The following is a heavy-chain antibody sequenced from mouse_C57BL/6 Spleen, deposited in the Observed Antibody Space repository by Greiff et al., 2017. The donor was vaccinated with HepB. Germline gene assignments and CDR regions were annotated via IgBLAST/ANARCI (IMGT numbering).Heavy chain of an antibody. CDR3: AGLLRRRLDY. Sequence: EVQLQQSGPELVKPGASVKISCKASGYTFTDYYMNWVKQSHGESLEWIGDINPNNGGTSYNQKFKGKATLTVDKSSSTAYMELRSLTSEDSAVYYCAGLLRRRLDYWGQGTTLTVSS. CDR2: INPNNGGT. D-gene: IGHD1-2*01. V-gene: IGHV1-26*01. J-gene: IGHJ2*01. CDR1: GYTFTDYY.